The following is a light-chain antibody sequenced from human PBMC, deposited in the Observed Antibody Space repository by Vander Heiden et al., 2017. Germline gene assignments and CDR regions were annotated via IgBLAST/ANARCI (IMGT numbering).Light chain of an antibody. CDR2: DVD. CDR3: SSYTTSGTFPYV. CDR1: SSDIGGYSY. J-gene: IGLJ1*01. Sequence: HSALTQPASVPGSPGLSITISCTGTSSDIGGYSYVSWYQRHPGKAPKLIIYDVDSRPSGVSNRFSGSKSGKTASLTISGLQAEDEAEYYCSSYTTSGTFPYVFGAGTQVTVL. V-gene: IGLV2-14*01.